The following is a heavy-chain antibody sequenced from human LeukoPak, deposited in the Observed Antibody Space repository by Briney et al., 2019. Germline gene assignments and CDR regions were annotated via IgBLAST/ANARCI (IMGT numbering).Heavy chain of an antibody. J-gene: IGHJ4*02. D-gene: IGHD3-9*01. CDR1: GGSISSGGYS. CDR2: IYQSGST. V-gene: IGHV4-30-2*01. CDR3: ARILTGLFDY. Sequence: SETLSLTCAVSGGSISSGGYSWNWIRQPPGKGLEWIGYIYQSGSTYYNPSLKSRVRISVDRSKNQFSLKLNSLTAADTAVYYCARILTGLFDYWGQGILVTISS.